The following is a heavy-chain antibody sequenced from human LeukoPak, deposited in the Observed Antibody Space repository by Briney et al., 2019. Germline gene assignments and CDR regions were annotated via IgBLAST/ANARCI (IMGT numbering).Heavy chain of an antibody. J-gene: IGHJ4*02. D-gene: IGHD6-19*01. CDR2: ISYDGSNI. Sequence: GGSLRLSCAASGFTFSSYAMHWVRQAPGKGLEWVSLISYDGSNIYYADSVKGRFTISRDNSKNTLYLQMNSLRAEDTAVYYCARGPGPAGGSSGWYYFDYWGQGTLVTVSS. CDR3: ARGPGPAGGSSGWYYFDY. CDR1: GFTFSSYA. V-gene: IGHV3-30-3*01.